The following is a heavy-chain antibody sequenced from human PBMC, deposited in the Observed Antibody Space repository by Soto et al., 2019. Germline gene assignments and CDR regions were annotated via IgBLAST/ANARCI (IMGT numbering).Heavy chain of an antibody. V-gene: IGHV6-1*01. Sequence: TLSLTCVISGDSVSSNGACWNWIRQSPSRGLQWLGRIYYRSKWFHDYAASVESRMAINPDTSRNQFSLQLNYVTPEDTAVYYCARVHCSAGTCLDGLDFWGQGTAVTVSS. CDR1: GDSVSSNGAC. D-gene: IGHD2-15*01. CDR3: ARVHCSAGTCLDGLDF. J-gene: IGHJ6*02. CDR2: IYYRSKWFH.